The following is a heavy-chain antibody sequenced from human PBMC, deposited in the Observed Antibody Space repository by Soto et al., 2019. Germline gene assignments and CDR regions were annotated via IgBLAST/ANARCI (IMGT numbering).Heavy chain of an antibody. V-gene: IGHV1-3*01. Sequence: ASVKVSCKASGYTFTRYTMNWVRQAPGQRLEWMGWINPDNGNTKSSQKFQDRVIITRDTSASTAYMDLSSLRSEDTAVYYCARDHSISSSGAWWLDPWGQGTLVTVSS. CDR3: ARDHSISSSGAWWLDP. J-gene: IGHJ5*02. CDR2: INPDNGNT. D-gene: IGHD6-13*01. CDR1: GYTFTRYT.